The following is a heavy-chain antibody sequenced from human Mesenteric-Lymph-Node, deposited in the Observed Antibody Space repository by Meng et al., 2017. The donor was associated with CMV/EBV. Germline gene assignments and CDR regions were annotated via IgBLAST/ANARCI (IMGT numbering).Heavy chain of an antibody. Sequence: GSLRLSCSVSGGSISSSSYFWGWIRQPPGKGLEWIGSIYYNGNTYYKPSLKSRVTISVDTSKNQFSLKLSSVTAADTAVYYCARDSRYGGNSVDYWGQGALVTVSS. J-gene: IGHJ4*02. D-gene: IGHD4-23*01. CDR2: IYYNGNT. CDR1: GGSISSSSYF. V-gene: IGHV4-39*07. CDR3: ARDSRYGGNSVDY.